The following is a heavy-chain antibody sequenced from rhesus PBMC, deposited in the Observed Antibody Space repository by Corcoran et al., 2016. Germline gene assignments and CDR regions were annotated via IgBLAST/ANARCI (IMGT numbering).Heavy chain of an antibody. J-gene: IGHJ4*01. CDR1: GGSISDDYY. CDR2: IYGSGGGT. D-gene: IGHD6-25*01. Sequence: QVQLQESGPGLVKPSETLSFTCAVSGGSISDDYYWSWIRQPPGKGLDWIGYIYGSGGGTNYNPSLKNRDTISIDTSKNQFSLKLSSVTAADTAVYYCASPIAAVRYYFDYWGQGVLVTVSS. V-gene: IGHV4-106*01. CDR3: ASPIAAVRYYFDY.